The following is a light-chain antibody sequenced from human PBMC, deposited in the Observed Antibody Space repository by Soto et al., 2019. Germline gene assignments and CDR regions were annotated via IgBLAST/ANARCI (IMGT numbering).Light chain of an antibody. J-gene: IGLJ2*01. V-gene: IGLV2-11*01. Sequence: QSALTQPRSVSGSPGQSVTISCTGTSTNVGGYNFVSWYQQHPGKAPKLMMYDVTKRPSGVPDRFSASKSGNTASLTISGLQAEDEADYYCSSYAGSYTLVFGGGTKLTVL. CDR1: STNVGGYNF. CDR3: SSYAGSYTLV. CDR2: DVT.